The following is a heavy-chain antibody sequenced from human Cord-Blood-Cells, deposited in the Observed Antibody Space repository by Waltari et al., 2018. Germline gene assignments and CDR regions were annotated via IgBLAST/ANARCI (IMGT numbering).Heavy chain of an antibody. CDR2: INHSGST. D-gene: IGHD2-2*01. J-gene: IGHJ5*02. V-gene: IGHV4-34*01. CDR3: ARGPRYCSSTSCYNWFDP. Sequence: QVQLQQWGAGLLKPSETLSLTCAVYGGSFSGYYWSWIRQPPGKGLEWMGEINHSGSTNSHPSLKSRVTISVDTSKNPFSLKLSSVTAADTAVYYCARGPRYCSSTSCYNWFDPWGQGTLVTVSS. CDR1: GGSFSGYY.